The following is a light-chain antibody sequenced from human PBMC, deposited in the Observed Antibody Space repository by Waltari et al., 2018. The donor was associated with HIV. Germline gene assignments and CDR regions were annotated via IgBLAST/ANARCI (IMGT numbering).Light chain of an antibody. V-gene: IGLV7-46*01. CDR1: TGPVTSGHN. Sequence: QAVVTQEPSLTVSPGGTVTLPCGSSTGPVTSGHNSYWFQQKPGQAPRTLIYDTSNKHTWTPARFSGSLLGGKAALTLSGAQPEDEADYYCLLSYSGVPPWVFGGGTKLTVL. CDR3: LLSYSGVPPWV. J-gene: IGLJ3*02. CDR2: DTS.